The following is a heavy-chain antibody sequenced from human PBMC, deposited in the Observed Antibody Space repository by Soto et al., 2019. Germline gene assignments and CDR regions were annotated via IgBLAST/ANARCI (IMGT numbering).Heavy chain of an antibody. CDR3: ARSFYGDYPFDY. CDR2: ISSSSSYI. Sequence: EVQLVESGGGLVKPGGSLRLSCAASGFTFSGYSLNWVRQAPGKGLEWVSSISSSSSYIYYADSGKGRFTISRDNAKKSLDLQMYSLRAEDTAVYYCARSFYGDYPFDYWGEGTLVTVSS. J-gene: IGHJ4*02. D-gene: IGHD4-17*01. CDR1: GFTFSGYS. V-gene: IGHV3-21*01.